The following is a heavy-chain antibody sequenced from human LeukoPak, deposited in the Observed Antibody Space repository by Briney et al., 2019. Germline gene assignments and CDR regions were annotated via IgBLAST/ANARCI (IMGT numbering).Heavy chain of an antibody. CDR3: ARTDRNYYMDV. CDR1: GFTFSDYY. J-gene: IGHJ6*03. Sequence: GGSLRPSCAASGFTFSDYYMTWIRQAPGEGLEWVSYISSTGSTTYYADSVKGRFTISRDNARKSLYLQMNSLRADDTAVYYCARTDRNYYMDVWGKGTTVTVSS. V-gene: IGHV3-11*04. CDR2: ISSTGSTT.